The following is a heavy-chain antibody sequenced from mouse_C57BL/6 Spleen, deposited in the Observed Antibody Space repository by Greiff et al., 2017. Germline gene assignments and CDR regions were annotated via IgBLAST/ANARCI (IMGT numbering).Heavy chain of an antibody. D-gene: IGHD4-1*01. Sequence: VQLKESGPGLVKPSQSLSLTCSVTGYSITSGYYWNWIRQFPGNKLEWMGYISYDGSNNYNPSLKNRISITRDTSKNQFFLKLNSVTTEDTATYDCARDFLGAMDYWGQGTSVTVAS. CDR2: ISYDGSN. CDR1: GYSITSGYY. V-gene: IGHV3-6*01. J-gene: IGHJ4*01. CDR3: ARDFLGAMDY.